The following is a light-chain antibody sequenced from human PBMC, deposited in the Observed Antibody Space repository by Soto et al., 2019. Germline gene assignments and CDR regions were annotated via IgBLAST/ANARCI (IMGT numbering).Light chain of an antibody. V-gene: IGKV2-30*02. J-gene: IGKJ4*01. Sequence: DVVMTQSPLSLPVTLGQPASISCRSSQSPVHNDGNTYLNWFQQRPGQSPRRLIYKVSNRASGVPDRLSGSGSGTDFTLKISRVEAEDFATYYCQQSPSFPLTFGGGTRVEI. CDR2: KVS. CDR3: QQSPSFPLT. CDR1: QSPVHNDGNTY.